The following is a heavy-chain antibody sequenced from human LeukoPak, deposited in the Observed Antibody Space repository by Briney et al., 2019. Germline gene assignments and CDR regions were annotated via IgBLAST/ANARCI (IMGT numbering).Heavy chain of an antibody. CDR2: INHSGST. CDR3: ARTDDDFWSGYYRGGNWFDP. CDR1: GFTFSSYA. J-gene: IGHJ5*02. Sequence: GSLRLSCAASGFTFSSYAMSWVRQPPGKGLEWIGEINHSGSTNYNPSLKSRVTISVDTSKNQFSLKLSSVTAADTAVYYCARTDDDFWSGYYRGGNWFDPWGQGTLVTVSS. V-gene: IGHV4-34*01. D-gene: IGHD3-3*01.